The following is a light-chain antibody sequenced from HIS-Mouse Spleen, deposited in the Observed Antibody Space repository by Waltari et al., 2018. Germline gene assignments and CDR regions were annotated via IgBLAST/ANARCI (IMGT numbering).Light chain of an antibody. CDR2: EGS. Sequence: QSALTQPASVSGSPGQSITIPCTGTRSDGWCYNLVSRYQHHPGKAPRLMIYEGSKRPSGVSNRFSGSKSGNTASLTISGLQAEDEADYYCCSYAGSSTWVFGGGTKLTVL. CDR1: RSDGWCYNL. J-gene: IGLJ3*02. V-gene: IGLV2-23*01. CDR3: CSYAGSSTWV.